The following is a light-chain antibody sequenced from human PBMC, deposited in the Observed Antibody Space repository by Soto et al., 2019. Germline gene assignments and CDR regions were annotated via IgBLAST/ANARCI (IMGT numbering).Light chain of an antibody. CDR2: DVS. CDR3: SSFTGSNYV. V-gene: IGLV2-14*03. CDR1: ISVVGGYNF. Sequence: QSALTQPASVSGSAGQSITISCTGTISVVGGYNFVSWYQQYPGKAPKLMICDVSDRHSGVSNRFSGSKSGNTASLTISGLQAEDDADYYCSSFTGSNYVFGTGTKLTVL. J-gene: IGLJ1*01.